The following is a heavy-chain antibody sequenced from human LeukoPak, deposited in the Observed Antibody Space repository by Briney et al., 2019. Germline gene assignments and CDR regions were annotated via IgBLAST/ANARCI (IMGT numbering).Heavy chain of an antibody. CDR1: GGSVSGYY. CDR2: IHSTGST. Sequence: SETLSLTCTVSGGSVSGYYWRSIRQSAGKGLEWIGRIHSTGSTNYNPSLKSRVTMSVDTSKNQFSLKLTSVTAADTAVYYCAREHPVAIAPDHWGQGTLVTVSS. CDR3: AREHPVAIAPDH. J-gene: IGHJ4*02. D-gene: IGHD5-12*01. V-gene: IGHV4-4*07.